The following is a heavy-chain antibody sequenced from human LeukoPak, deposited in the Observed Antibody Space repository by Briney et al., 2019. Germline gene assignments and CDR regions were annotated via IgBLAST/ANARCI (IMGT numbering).Heavy chain of an antibody. CDR2: IYYSGST. CDR3: ASYYDSSGYVDY. CDR1: GGSISSGGHY. Sequence: SETQSLTCTVSGGSISSGGHYWSWIRQHPGKGLEWIGYIYYSGSTYYNPSLKSRVIISVDTSKNQFSLNLSSVTAADTAVYYCASYYDSSGYVDYWGQGTLVTVPS. J-gene: IGHJ4*02. D-gene: IGHD3-22*01. V-gene: IGHV4-31*03.